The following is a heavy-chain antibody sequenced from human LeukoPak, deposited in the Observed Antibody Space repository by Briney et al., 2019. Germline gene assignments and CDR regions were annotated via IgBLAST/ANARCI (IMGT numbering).Heavy chain of an antibody. CDR1: GVSFSTYY. J-gene: IGHJ6*03. CDR3: ASLIPRYSSSWYGYYYYMDV. CDR2: VNHSGYT. Sequence: PSETLSLTCDVSGVSFSTYYWSWIRQSPEKGLEWIGEVNHSGYTNYNPSLKGRVTISVDTSKNQFSLKLSSVTAADTAVYYCASLIPRYSSSWYGYYYYMDVWGKGTTVTVSS. D-gene: IGHD6-13*01. V-gene: IGHV4-34*01.